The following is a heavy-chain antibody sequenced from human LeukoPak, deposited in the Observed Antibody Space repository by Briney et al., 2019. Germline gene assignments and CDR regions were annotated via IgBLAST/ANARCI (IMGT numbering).Heavy chain of an antibody. CDR3: ARVGTQWLVPGQGNFDY. CDR1: GFTFSSYA. D-gene: IGHD6-19*01. V-gene: IGHV3-23*01. CDR2: ISGSGGST. J-gene: IGHJ4*02. Sequence: RTGGSLRLSCAASGFTFSSYAMSWVRQAPGKGLEWVSAISGSGGSTYYADSVKGRFTISRDNAKNSLYLQMNSLRAEDTAVYYCARVGTQWLVPGQGNFDYWGQGTLVTVSS.